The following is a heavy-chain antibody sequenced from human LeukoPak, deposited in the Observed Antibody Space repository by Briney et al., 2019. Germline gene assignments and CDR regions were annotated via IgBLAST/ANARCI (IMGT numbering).Heavy chain of an antibody. V-gene: IGHV4-31*03. CDR3: ARSGPTQGRRRSNWFDH. Sequence: TLSLTCTVSGGSLISGGPYWGWTRQHPGQGLEWIGYIYYSGSTYYNPSLKSRLSISVDTSKSHFSVHLHSVTAAETAVYYWARSGPTQGRRRSNWFDHWGQGTLVTVSS. CDR1: GGSLISGGPY. J-gene: IGHJ5*02. D-gene: IGHD6-25*01. CDR2: IYYSGST.